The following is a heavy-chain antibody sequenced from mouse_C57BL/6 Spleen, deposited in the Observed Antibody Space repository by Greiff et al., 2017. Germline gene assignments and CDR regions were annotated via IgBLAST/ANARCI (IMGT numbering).Heavy chain of an antibody. V-gene: IGHV1-82*01. CDR3: AREVCTTVVAIEC. CDR1: GYTFTGSW. CDR2: IYPGDGDT. J-gene: IGHJ1*03. Sequence: VKLQQSGPELVKPGASVKISCKASGYTFTGSWMNWVKQRPGKGLEWIGRIYPGDGDTNYNGKFKGKATLTADKSSSTAYMQLSSLTSEDSAVXVYAREVCTTVVAIECWGNATTVT. D-gene: IGHD1-1*01.